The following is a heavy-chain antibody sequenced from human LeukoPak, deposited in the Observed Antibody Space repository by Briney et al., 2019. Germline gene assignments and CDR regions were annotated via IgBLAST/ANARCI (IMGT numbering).Heavy chain of an antibody. CDR1: GFTLSSYA. CDR2: ISYDGSNK. CDR3: ASVSGMGN. J-gene: IGHJ4*02. V-gene: IGHV3-30-3*01. Sequence: GGSLRLSCAASGFTLSSYAMHWVRQAPGKGLEWVAVISYDGSNKYYADSVKGRFTISRDNSKNTLYLQMNSLRAEDTAVYYCASVSGMGNWGQGTLVTVSS. D-gene: IGHD6-25*01.